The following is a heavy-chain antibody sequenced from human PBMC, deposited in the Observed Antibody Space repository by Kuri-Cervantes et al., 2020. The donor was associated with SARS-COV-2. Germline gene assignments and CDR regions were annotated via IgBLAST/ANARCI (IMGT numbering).Heavy chain of an antibody. Sequence: ASVKVSCKTPETTFPNYDINWVRQAPGQGLEWMGMVKTNSGNTRYAQFFQGRVSMTRDISTSTVYMELSSLTSEDTAIYYCYCAPKEGFDSWGQGTLVTVSS. CDR3: YCAPKEGFDS. D-gene: IGHD2-21*01. CDR1: ETTFPNYD. V-gene: IGHV1-8*01. J-gene: IGHJ4*02. CDR2: VKTNSGNT.